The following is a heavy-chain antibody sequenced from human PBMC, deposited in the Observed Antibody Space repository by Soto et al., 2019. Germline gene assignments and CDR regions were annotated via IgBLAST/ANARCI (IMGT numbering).Heavy chain of an antibody. CDR2: VSYDGKNI. CDR1: GFSLDSYA. CDR3: ARDYGALPCDRIQH. J-gene: IGHJ1*01. Sequence: QLVESGGGVVQPGGSLTLSCAASGFSLDSYAMHWVRQAPGKGHEWLAVVSYDGKNIYYGDSVKGRFTISKDDSKNTLYLRMSSLTAEDTATYSCARDYGALPCDRIQHWGRGNLVTVSS. V-gene: IGHV3-30*03. D-gene: IGHD3-10*01.